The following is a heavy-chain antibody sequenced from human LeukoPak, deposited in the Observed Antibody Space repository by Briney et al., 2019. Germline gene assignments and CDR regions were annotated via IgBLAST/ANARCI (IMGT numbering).Heavy chain of an antibody. CDR3: AKASSGYLAYFDY. V-gene: IGHV3-21*04. J-gene: IGHJ4*02. CDR2: ISSSSSYI. Sequence: GGSLRLSCAASGFTFSSYSMNWVRQAPGKGLEWVSSISSSSSYIYYADSVKGRFTISRDNSKNTLYLQMNSLRAEDTAVYYCAKASSGYLAYFDYWGQGTLVTVSS. D-gene: IGHD3-22*01. CDR1: GFTFSSYS.